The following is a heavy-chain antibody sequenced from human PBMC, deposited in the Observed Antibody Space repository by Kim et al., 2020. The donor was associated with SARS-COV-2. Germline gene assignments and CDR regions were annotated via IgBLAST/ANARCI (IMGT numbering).Heavy chain of an antibody. D-gene: IGHD1-1*01. Sequence: GGSLRLSCAASGFTFSSYAMHWVRQAPGKGLEWVAVISYDGSNKYYADSVKGRFTISRDNSKNTLYLQMNSLRAEDTAVYYCAGEGWKNFDYWGQGTLVT. J-gene: IGHJ4*02. CDR1: GFTFSSYA. CDR3: AGEGWKNFDY. CDR2: ISYDGSNK. V-gene: IGHV3-30*04.